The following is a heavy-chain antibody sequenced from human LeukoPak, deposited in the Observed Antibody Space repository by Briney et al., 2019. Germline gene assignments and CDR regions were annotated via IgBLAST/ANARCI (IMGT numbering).Heavy chain of an antibody. V-gene: IGHV3-23*01. D-gene: IGHD2-2*01. CDR3: AKDGYIVVVPAATGLDY. CDR1: GFTFSSYA. CDR2: ISGSGGST. J-gene: IGHJ4*02. Sequence: PGGTLRLSCAASGFTFSSYAMSWVRQAPGKGLEWVSAISGSGGSTYYADSVKGRFTISRGNSKNTLYLQMNSLRAEDTAVYYCAKDGYIVVVPAATGLDYWGQGTLVTVSS.